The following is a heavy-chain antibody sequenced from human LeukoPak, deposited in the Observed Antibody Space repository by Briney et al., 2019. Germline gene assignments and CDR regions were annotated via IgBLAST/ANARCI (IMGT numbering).Heavy chain of an antibody. CDR2: ISYDGSNK. Sequence: GGSLRLSCAASGFTFSGYAMHWVRQAPGKGLEWVAVISYDGSNKYYADSVKGRFTISRDNSKNTLYLQMNSLRAEDTAVYYCATPGRFGELLTYWGQGTLVTVSS. J-gene: IGHJ4*02. D-gene: IGHD3-10*01. CDR3: ATPGRFGELLTY. V-gene: IGHV3-30-3*01. CDR1: GFTFSGYA.